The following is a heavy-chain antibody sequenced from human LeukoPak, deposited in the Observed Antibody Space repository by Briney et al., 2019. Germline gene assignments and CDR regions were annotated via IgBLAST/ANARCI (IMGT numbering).Heavy chain of an antibody. CDR2: INPSGRI. D-gene: IGHD3-22*01. V-gene: IGHV4-34*01. J-gene: IGHJ6*03. CDR3: ARGRQEVSMIVVVMTAVSYYLDV. CDR1: GGSFSGYY. Sequence: SETLSLTCAVYGGSFSGYYWTWIRQAPGKGLEWIGEINPSGRISYNPSLKSRLTISVDASNNQFSLNLRSLTAADTAVYYCARGRQEVSMIVVVMTAVSYYLDVWGKGTTVTVS.